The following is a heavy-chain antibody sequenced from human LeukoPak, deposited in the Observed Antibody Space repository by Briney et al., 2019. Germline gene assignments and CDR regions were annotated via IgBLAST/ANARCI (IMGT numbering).Heavy chain of an antibody. CDR3: ANSIGYGLIDI. Sequence: YPLETLSLICTVSGGSISSRSYYWGWIRQPPGKGLEWIGIIYYSGSAYYSQSPKSPVTMSIDTSRNQFYLKLNSVTAADTAVYYCANSIGYGLIDIWGQGTMVTVSS. CDR2: IYYSGSA. V-gene: IGHV4-39*07. CDR1: GGSISSRSYY. J-gene: IGHJ3*02. D-gene: IGHD3-22*01.